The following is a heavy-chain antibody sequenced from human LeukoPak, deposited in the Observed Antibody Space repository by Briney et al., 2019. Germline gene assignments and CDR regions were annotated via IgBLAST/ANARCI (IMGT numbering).Heavy chain of an antibody. Sequence: KPSMTLSLTCAVYGGSFSGYYWSWIRQPPGKGPEWIGEINHSGSTNYNPSLKSRVTISVDTSKNQFSLKLSSVTAADTAVYYCARVGSPVDTGRNWFDPWGQGTLVTVSS. CDR2: INHSGST. CDR1: GGSFSGYY. V-gene: IGHV4-34*01. D-gene: IGHD5-18*01. J-gene: IGHJ5*02. CDR3: ARVGSPVDTGRNWFDP.